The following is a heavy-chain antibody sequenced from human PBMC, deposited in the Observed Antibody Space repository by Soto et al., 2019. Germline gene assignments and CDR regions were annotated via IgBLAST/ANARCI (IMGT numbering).Heavy chain of an antibody. CDR2: IYSDGST. CDR1: GFTVSTNY. V-gene: IGHV3-66*01. CDR3: ARVLRSGNTGYAFDV. Sequence: EVQLVESGGGLVQPGGSLRLSCAASGFTVSTNYMTWVRQAPGKGLEWVSIIYSDGSTYYADSVKGTFTISRDNSKSTPNLQMNSLRAEDTAVYYCARVLRSGNTGYAFDVWGQGTKVTVSS. J-gene: IGHJ3*01. D-gene: IGHD1-26*01.